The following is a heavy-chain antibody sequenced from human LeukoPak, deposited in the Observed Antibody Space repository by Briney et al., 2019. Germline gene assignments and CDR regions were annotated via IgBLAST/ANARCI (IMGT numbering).Heavy chain of an antibody. CDR1: GFTFSSYA. D-gene: IGHD6-13*01. V-gene: IGHV3-48*03. CDR3: ARVRSAAGTKFSFFDY. Sequence: PGGSLRLSCAASGFTFSSYAMSWVRQAPGKGLEWVSYISSSGSTIYYADSVKGRFTISRDNAKNSLYLQMNSLRAEDTAVYYCARVRSAAGTKFSFFDYWGQGTLVTVSS. J-gene: IGHJ4*02. CDR2: ISSSGSTI.